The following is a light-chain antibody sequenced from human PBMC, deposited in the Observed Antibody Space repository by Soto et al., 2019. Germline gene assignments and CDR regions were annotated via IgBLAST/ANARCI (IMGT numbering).Light chain of an antibody. V-gene: IGKV3-15*01. J-gene: IGKJ4*01. CDR2: DAS. CDR3: QQHRSYPVT. Sequence: EIVMTQSPATLSVSPGERATLSCRASQRVSSSLAWYQQKPGQAPRLLVYDASTRATGVPARFSGSGSGTEFTLTISSLQSEDSASYYCQQHRSYPVTFGGGTKVEIK. CDR1: QRVSSS.